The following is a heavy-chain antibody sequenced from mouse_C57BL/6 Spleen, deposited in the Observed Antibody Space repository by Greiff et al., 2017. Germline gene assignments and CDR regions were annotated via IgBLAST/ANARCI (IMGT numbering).Heavy chain of an antibody. CDR2: IYPSDSET. J-gene: IGHJ4*01. Sequence: VQLQQPGAELVRPGSSVKLSCKASGYTFTSYWMDWVKQRPGQGLEWIGNIYPSDSETHYNQKFKDKATLTVDKSSSTAYMQLSSLTSEDSAVYYCARRRLLEAMDYWGQGTSVTVSS. CDR3: ARRRLLEAMDY. D-gene: IGHD2-3*01. V-gene: IGHV1-61*01. CDR1: GYTFTSYW.